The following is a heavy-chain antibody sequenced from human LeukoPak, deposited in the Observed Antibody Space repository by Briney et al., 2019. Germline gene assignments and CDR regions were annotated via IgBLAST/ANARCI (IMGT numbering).Heavy chain of an antibody. CDR1: GGSISSHY. Sequence: SETLSLTCTVSGGSISSHYWSWIRQPPGKGLEWIGYIYYSGSTNYNPSLKSRVTISVDTSKNQFSLKLSSVTAADTAVYYCATTTSIAARLSYYYYYYYMDVWGKGTTVTVSS. J-gene: IGHJ6*03. CDR2: IYYSGST. D-gene: IGHD6-6*01. CDR3: ATTTSIAARLSYYYYYYYMDV. V-gene: IGHV4-59*11.